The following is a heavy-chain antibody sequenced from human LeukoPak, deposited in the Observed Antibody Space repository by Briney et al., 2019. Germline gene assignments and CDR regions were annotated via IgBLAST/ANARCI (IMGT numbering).Heavy chain of an antibody. CDR3: ARRPARYSSGWYAFDI. CDR2: IYHSGST. Sequence: PSETLSLTCTVSGGSIIGSSYYWGWIRQPPGKGLEWIGSIYHSGSTNYNPSLKSRVTISVDTSKNQFSLKLSSVTAADTAVYYCARRPARYSSGWYAFDIWGQGTMVTVSS. CDR1: GGSIIGSSYY. D-gene: IGHD6-19*01. V-gene: IGHV4-39*07. J-gene: IGHJ3*02.